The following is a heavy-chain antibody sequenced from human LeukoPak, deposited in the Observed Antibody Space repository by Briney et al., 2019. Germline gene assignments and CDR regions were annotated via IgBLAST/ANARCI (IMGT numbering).Heavy chain of an antibody. D-gene: IGHD4-11*01. CDR3: ARGATKYRWGDYITRFSGLDY. V-gene: IGHV4-39*07. Sequence: KSSETLSLTCTVSGGSISSSSYYWGWIRQPPGKGLEWIGSIYYSGSTYYNPSLKSRVTISVDTSKNQFSLKLSSVTAADTAVYYCARGATKYRWGDYITRFSGLDYWGQGTLVTVSS. J-gene: IGHJ4*02. CDR1: GGSISSSSYY. CDR2: IYYSGST.